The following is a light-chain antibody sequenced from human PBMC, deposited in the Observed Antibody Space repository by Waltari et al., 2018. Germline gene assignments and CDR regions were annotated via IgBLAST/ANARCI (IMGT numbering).Light chain of an antibody. V-gene: IGKV2-28*01. CDR1: QSLLHSNGYNS. CDR2: LGS. J-gene: IGKJ1*01. Sequence: DIVMTQSPLSLPVISGEPAYISCRSSQSLLHSNGYNSSDWYLQKPGQSPQLLIYLGSDRASGVPDRFSGSGSSTDFTLKSSRVEADDVGVYYCMQPLQTPWTFGQGTKVEIK. CDR3: MQPLQTPWT.